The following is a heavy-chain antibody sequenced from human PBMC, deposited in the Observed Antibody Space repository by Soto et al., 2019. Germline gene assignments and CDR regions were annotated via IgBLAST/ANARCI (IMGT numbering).Heavy chain of an antibody. Sequence: GVSLRLCCAASGFTFGDYWMTWVRQAPGKGLERVANLKRDGRERYYVDSVKGRFSVPRDNAKNSLYLQMNNLRPEDTAVYYCARDVYEILGRAVRRLDSWGQGTLVTVSS. CDR2: LKRDGRER. CDR3: ARDVYEILGRAVRRLDS. D-gene: IGHD6-6*01. V-gene: IGHV3-7*03. J-gene: IGHJ4*02. CDR1: GFTFGDYW.